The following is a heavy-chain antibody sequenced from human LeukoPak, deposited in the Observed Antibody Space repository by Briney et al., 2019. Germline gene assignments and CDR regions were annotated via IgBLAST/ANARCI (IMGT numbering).Heavy chain of an antibody. CDR2: IYYSGST. CDR3: ARDSRRAYCGGDCYRGLDY. J-gene: IGHJ4*02. D-gene: IGHD2-21*02. CDR1: GGSISSGDYY. V-gene: IGHV4-30-4*08. Sequence: PSETLSLTCTVSGGSISSGDYYWSWIRQPPGKGLEWIGYIYYSGSTYYNPSLKSRVTISVDTSKNQFSLKLSSVTAADTAVYYCARDSRRAYCGGDCYRGLDYWGQGTLVTVSS.